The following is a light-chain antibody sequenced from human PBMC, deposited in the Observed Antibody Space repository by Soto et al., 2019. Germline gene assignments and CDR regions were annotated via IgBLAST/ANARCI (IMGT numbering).Light chain of an antibody. CDR1: SSDVGGYEY. J-gene: IGLJ1*01. CDR3: SSYTTANTYV. V-gene: IGLV2-14*01. CDR2: EVS. Sequence: QSALTQPASVSGSPGQSITISCTGTSSDVGGYEYVSWYQHHPGKAPKLMIYEVSNRPSGVSHRFSGSKSGNTASLTISGLQAEDEADYYCSSYTTANTYVFGTATKLTVL.